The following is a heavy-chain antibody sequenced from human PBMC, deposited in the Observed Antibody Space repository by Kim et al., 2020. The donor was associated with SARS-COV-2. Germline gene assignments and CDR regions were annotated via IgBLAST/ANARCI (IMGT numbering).Heavy chain of an antibody. Sequence: GGSLRLSCAASGFTFSSYAMHWVRQAPGKGLEWVAVISYDGSNKYYADSVKGRFTISRDNSKNTLYLQMNSLRAEDTAVYYCAREVAVYGSGSSTSDYWGQGTLVTVSS. CDR1: GFTFSSYA. CDR2: ISYDGSNK. V-gene: IGHV3-30*04. D-gene: IGHD3-10*01. CDR3: AREVAVYGSGSSTSDY. J-gene: IGHJ4*02.